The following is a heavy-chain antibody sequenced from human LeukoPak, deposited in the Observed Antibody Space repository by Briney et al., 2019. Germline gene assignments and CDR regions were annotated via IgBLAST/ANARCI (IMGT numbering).Heavy chain of an antibody. D-gene: IGHD2-2*01. Sequence: ASVKVSCKASGGTFSSYTISWVRQAPGQGLEWMGRIIPILGIANYAQKFQGRVTITAGKSTSTAYMELSSLRSEDTAVYYCARAPLGYCSSTSCLDLDYWGQGTLVTVSS. V-gene: IGHV1-69*02. CDR1: GGTFSSYT. CDR3: ARAPLGYCSSTSCLDLDY. CDR2: IIPILGIA. J-gene: IGHJ4*02.